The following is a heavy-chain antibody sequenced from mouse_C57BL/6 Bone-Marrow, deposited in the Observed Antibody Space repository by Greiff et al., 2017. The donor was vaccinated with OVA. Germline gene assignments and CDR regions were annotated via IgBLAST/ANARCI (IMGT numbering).Heavy chain of an antibody. CDR3: ARQEDYYGSSSDYFDY. CDR2: ISSGGSYT. D-gene: IGHD1-1*01. J-gene: IGHJ2*01. Sequence: EVMLVESGGDLVKPGGSLKLSCAASGFTFSSYGMSWVRQTPDKRLEWVATISSGGSYTYYPDSVKGRFTISRDNAKNTLYLQMSSLKSEDTAMYYCARQEDYYGSSSDYFDYWGQGTTLTVSS. CDR1: GFTFSSYG. V-gene: IGHV5-6*01.